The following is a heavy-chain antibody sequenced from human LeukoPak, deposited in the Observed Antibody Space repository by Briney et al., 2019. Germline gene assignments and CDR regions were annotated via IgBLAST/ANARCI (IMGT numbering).Heavy chain of an antibody. CDR2: NFHSGST. CDR1: GGSISSSNW. CDR3: ARGGNKWELDNWIDP. J-gene: IGHJ5*02. D-gene: IGHD1-26*01. Sequence: SETLSLTRAVSGGSISSSNWWSWARQPPGKGLEWIGENFHSGSTKYNPPLKSRVTISVEKSKNQSYLKLNSVTAADTAGYYFARGGNKWELDNWIDPWGQGTLVTVSS. V-gene: IGHV4-4*02.